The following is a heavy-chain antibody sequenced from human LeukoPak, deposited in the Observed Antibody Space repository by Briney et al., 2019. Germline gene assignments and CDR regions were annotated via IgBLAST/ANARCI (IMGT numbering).Heavy chain of an antibody. Sequence: GGSLRLSCAASGFTFDDYAMHWVRQAPGKGLEWVSGISWNSGSIGYADSVKGRFTISRDNAKNSLYLQMNSLRAEDTALYYCAKDRKEYYYDSSAGFDYWGQGTLVTVSS. CDR1: GFTFDDYA. CDR3: AKDRKEYYYDSSAGFDY. D-gene: IGHD3-22*01. CDR2: ISWNSGSI. V-gene: IGHV3-9*01. J-gene: IGHJ4*02.